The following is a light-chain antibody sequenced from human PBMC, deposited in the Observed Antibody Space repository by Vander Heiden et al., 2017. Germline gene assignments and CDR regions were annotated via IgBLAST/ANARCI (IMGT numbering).Light chain of an antibody. CDR1: QSVNSY. Sequence: VLIQSPATLSLSPVYRAIPSCRASQSVNSYLAWYQQKPGQAPRLLIYDASNRATGIPARFSGSGSGTDFTLTISSLEPEDFAVYYCQQRSNWPLTFGGGTRVEIK. J-gene: IGKJ4*01. CDR2: DAS. CDR3: QQRSNWPLT. V-gene: IGKV3-11*01.